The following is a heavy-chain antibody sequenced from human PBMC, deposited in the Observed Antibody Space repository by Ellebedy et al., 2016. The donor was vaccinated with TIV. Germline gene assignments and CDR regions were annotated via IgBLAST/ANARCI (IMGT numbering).Heavy chain of an antibody. CDR2: ITSSGSHM. J-gene: IGHJ4*02. CDR3: ARDPDTASKIDY. V-gene: IGHV3-21*06. CDR1: GFTFSNHY. D-gene: IGHD5-18*01. Sequence: GGSLRLSXVASGFTFSNHYMSWVRQPPGKGLEWVSFITSSGSHMYYADSVKGRFTISRDNARNSLYLQMNSLRVEDTAMYYCARDPDTASKIDYWGQGTLVTVSS.